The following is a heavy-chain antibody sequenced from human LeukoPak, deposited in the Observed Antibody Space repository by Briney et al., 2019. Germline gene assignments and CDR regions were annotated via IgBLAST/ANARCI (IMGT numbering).Heavy chain of an antibody. CDR2: INHSGST. Sequence: SETLSLTCAVSGGSISSSNWWSWVRQPPGKGLEWIGEINHSGSTNYNPSLKSRVTISVDKTKNQFSLKLSSVTAADTAVYYCARLHYDFWSGYYFGWFDPWGQGTLVTVSS. CDR3: ARLHYDFWSGYYFGWFDP. CDR1: GGSISSSNW. V-gene: IGHV4-4*02. D-gene: IGHD3-3*01. J-gene: IGHJ5*02.